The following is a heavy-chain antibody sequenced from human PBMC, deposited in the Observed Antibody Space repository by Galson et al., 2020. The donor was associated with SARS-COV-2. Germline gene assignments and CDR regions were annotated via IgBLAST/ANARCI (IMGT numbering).Heavy chain of an antibody. D-gene: IGHD2-15*01. CDR1: GGSFRSYY. Sequence: SETLSLTCIVSGGSFRSYYWSWIRQTPGKGLEWIGYIYDSGITNYNPSLKSRLSISLDTTETHISLRLTSVTAADTALYYCARHSFGSGLFDYWGQGTLVTVSS. CDR3: ARHSFGSGLFDY. J-gene: IGHJ4*02. V-gene: IGHV4-59*08. CDR2: IYDSGIT.